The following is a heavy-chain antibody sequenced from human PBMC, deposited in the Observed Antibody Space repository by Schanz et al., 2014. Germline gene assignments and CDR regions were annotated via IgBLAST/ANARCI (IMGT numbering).Heavy chain of an antibody. Sequence: EVQLVESGGGLVQPGGSLRLSCAASGFTFSGYWMSWVRQAPGKGLEWISSMYINSGSTQYADSVKGRFIISRDSSKNTLFLQMNSLRAEDTAVYFCARDGGRDGYNLAFDVWGQGTLVTVSS. J-gene: IGHJ3*01. V-gene: IGHV3-23*04. D-gene: IGHD5-12*01. CDR2: MYINSGST. CDR3: ARDGGRDGYNLAFDV. CDR1: GFTFSGYW.